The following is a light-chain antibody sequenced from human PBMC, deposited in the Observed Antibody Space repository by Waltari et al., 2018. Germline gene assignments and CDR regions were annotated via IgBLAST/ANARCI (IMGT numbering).Light chain of an antibody. J-gene: IGLJ3*02. CDR3: AAWDGSLDGWV. CDR2: NTH. V-gene: IGLV1-44*01. Sequence: QSVLTQPPSASGPPGQRVTISCFGSSSNVGRNCVAWTQQLPGTAPKHLIYNTHQLPTEIPTRVSGPRSASSASLAISGLQSEDEAEYFCAAWDGSLDGWVFGGGTKLTVL. CDR1: SSNVGRNC.